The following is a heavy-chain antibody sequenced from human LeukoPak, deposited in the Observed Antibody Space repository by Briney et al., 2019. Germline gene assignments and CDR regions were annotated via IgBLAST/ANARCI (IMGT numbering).Heavy chain of an antibody. CDR3: AKDVVVVIAIRGWFDP. D-gene: IGHD2-21*01. CDR2: ITASGGNT. J-gene: IGHJ5*02. V-gene: IGHV3-23*01. CDR1: GFTFSSYA. Sequence: GGSLRLSCAASGFTFSSYAMGWVRQAPGKGLEWVSSITASGGNTYYADSVKGRFTISRDNSKNTLYLQMNSLRAEDTAVYYCAKDVVVVIAIRGWFDPWGQGTLVTVSS.